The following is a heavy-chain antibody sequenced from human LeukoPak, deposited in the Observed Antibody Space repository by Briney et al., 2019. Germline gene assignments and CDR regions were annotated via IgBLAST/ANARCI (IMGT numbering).Heavy chain of an antibody. CDR2: TYYRSKWYN. CDR1: GDSVSSNSAA. V-gene: IGHV6-1*01. Sequence: SQTLSLTCAISGDSVSSNSAAWNWIRQSPSRGLEWLGRTYYRSKWYNDYAVSVKSRITINPDTSKNQFSLQLNSVTPEDTAVYYCAREGIAVAARGGPNYYFDYWGQGTLVTVSS. D-gene: IGHD6-19*01. J-gene: IGHJ4*02. CDR3: AREGIAVAARGGPNYYFDY.